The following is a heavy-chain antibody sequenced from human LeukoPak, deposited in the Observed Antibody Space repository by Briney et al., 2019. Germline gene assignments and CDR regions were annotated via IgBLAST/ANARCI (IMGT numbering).Heavy chain of an antibody. J-gene: IGHJ4*02. CDR3: ARVTSPFYDSSGYYYDY. CDR1: GGSISSGGYY. V-gene: IGHV4-61*09. Sequence: PSQTLSLTCTVSGGSISSGGYYWSWIRQPPGKGLEWIGYIYTSGSTNYNPSLKSRVTISVDTSKNQFSLKLSSVAAADTAVYYCARVTSPFYDSSGYYYDYWGQGTLVTVSS. D-gene: IGHD3-22*01. CDR2: IYTSGST.